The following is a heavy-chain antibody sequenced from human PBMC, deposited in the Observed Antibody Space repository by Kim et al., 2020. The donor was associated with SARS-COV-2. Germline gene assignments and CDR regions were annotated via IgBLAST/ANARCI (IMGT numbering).Heavy chain of an antibody. V-gene: IGHV4-4*07. J-gene: IGHJ6*02. Sequence: SETLSLTCTVSGGSISSYYWSWIRQPAGKGLEWIGRIYTSGSTNYNPSLKSRVTMSVDTSKNQFSLKLSSVTAADTAVYYCARDWVPAVTYYYYGMDVWGQGTTVTVSS. CDR2: IYTSGST. D-gene: IGHD2-2*01. CDR1: GGSISSYY. CDR3: ARDWVPAVTYYYYGMDV.